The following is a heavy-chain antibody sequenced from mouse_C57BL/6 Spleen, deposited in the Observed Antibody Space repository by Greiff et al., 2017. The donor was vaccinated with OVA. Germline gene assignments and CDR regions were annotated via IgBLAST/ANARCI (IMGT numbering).Heavy chain of an antibody. CDR2: IYPGDGDT. D-gene: IGHD1-1*01. CDR1: GYAFSSSW. V-gene: IGHV1-82*01. Sequence: VKLVESGPELVKPGASVKISCKASGYAFSSSWMNWVKQRPGQGLEWIGRIYPGDGDTNSNGKFKGKATLTADKSSSTAYMQLSSLTSEDSAVYFCARSGDLLLAMDYWGQGTSVTVSS. CDR3: ARSGDLLLAMDY. J-gene: IGHJ4*01.